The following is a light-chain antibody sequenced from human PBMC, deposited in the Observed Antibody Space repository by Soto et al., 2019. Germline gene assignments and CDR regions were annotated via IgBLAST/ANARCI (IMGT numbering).Light chain of an antibody. CDR2: ENN. CDR1: SSNIGNNY. CDR3: GTWDSSLSVLYWV. V-gene: IGLV1-51*02. J-gene: IGLJ3*02. Sequence: QSALTQPPSVSAAPGQKVTISCSGSSSNIGNNYVSWYQQLPGTAPKLLIYENNKRPSGIPDRFSGSKSGTSATLGITGLQTGDEADYYCGTWDSSLSVLYWVFGGGTKLTVL.